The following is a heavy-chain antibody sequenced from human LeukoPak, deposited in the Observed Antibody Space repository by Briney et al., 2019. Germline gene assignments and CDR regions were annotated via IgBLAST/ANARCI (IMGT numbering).Heavy chain of an antibody. CDR2: INWNGGST. D-gene: IGHD6-19*01. Sequence: RPGGSLRLSCAASGFTFDDYGMSWVRQAPGKGLEWVPGINWNGGSTGYADSVKGRFTISRDNAKNSLYLQMNSLRAEDTALYYCARDEPYSSGWYGRYWGQGTLVTVSS. CDR3: ARDEPYSSGWYGRY. J-gene: IGHJ4*02. CDR1: GFTFDDYG. V-gene: IGHV3-20*04.